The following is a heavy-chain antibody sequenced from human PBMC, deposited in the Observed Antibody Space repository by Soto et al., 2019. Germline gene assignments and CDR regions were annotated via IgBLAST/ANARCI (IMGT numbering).Heavy chain of an antibody. CDR1: GGSVSSGSYY. CDR2: IYYSGST. CDR3: ARGFATGTAEALFDY. V-gene: IGHV4-61*01. J-gene: IGHJ4*02. Sequence: PSETLSLTCTVSGGSVSSGSYYWSWIRQPPGKGLERFGYIYYSGSTNYNPSLKSRVTISVDTSKNQFSLKLSSVTAADTAVYYWARGFATGTAEALFDYWGQGTPVTVSS. D-gene: IGHD1-7*01.